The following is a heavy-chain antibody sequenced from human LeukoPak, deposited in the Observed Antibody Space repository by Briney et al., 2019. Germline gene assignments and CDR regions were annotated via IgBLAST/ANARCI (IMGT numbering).Heavy chain of an antibody. CDR3: ARDLFGYSSGWIFDY. V-gene: IGHV4-34*01. D-gene: IGHD6-19*01. J-gene: IGHJ4*02. CDR2: INHSGST. CDR1: GGSFNGYY. Sequence: SETLSLTCAVYGGSFNGYYWSWIRQPPGKGLEWIGEINHSGSTNYNPSLKSRVTISVDTSKNQFSLKLSSVTAADTAVYYCARDLFGYSSGWIFDYWGQGTLVTVSS.